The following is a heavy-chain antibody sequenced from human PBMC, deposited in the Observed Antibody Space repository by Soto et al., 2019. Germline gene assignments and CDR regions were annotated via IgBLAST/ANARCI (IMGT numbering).Heavy chain of an antibody. J-gene: IGHJ5*02. V-gene: IGHV4-4*07. Sequence: ETLSLSGPVSGDFISYYSWAWTRQSAGKGLEWIGRVYSTGTIFYNPSLKSRATMSVDTSKNQFSLKLTSVNAADTDVYYCARDDFGRKTRAFDPWGQGTLVTVYS. CDR3: ARDDFGRKTRAFDP. CDR1: GDFISYYS. D-gene: IGHD4-17*01. CDR2: VYSTGTI.